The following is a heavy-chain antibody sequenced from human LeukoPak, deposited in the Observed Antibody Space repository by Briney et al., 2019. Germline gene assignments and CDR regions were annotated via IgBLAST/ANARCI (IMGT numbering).Heavy chain of an antibody. V-gene: IGHV4-61*02. CDR3: ARGGDYVGY. J-gene: IGHJ4*02. Sequence: SETLSLTCTVSGGSISSGSYYWSWIRQPAGKGLEWIGRFYITGSTNYNPSLKSRVTISVDTSKNQFSLKVSSVTAADTAVYYCARGGDYVGYWGQGTLVTVSS. CDR2: FYITGST. D-gene: IGHD4-17*01. CDR1: GGSISSGSYY.